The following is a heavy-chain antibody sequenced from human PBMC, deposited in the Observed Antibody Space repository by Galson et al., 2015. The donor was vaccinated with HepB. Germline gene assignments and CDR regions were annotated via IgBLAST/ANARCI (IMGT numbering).Heavy chain of an antibody. Sequence: SLRLSCAASGFTFDDYAMHWVRQAPGKGLEWASGISWNSGSIGYADSVKGRFTISRDNAKNSLYLQMNSLRAEDTALYYCAKDVSYNAYDSPYFDYWGQGTLVTVSS. CDR1: GFTFDDYA. CDR2: ISWNSGSI. CDR3: AKDVSYNAYDSPYFDY. D-gene: IGHD3-16*01. J-gene: IGHJ4*02. V-gene: IGHV3-9*01.